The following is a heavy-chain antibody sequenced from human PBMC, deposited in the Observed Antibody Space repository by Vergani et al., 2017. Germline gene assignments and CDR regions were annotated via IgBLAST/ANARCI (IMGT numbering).Heavy chain of an antibody. CDR1: GFTFSSYA. Sequence: EVQLLESGGGLVQPGGSLSLPCEASGFTFSSYAMSWVRQAPGKGLEWVSAIGGSGGSTYYADSGKGRFTLSRDTSKNTLYLQMNSLRAEDTAVYYCAKLSPGTGTTVYFDYWGQGTLVTVSS. CDR2: IGGSGGST. CDR3: AKLSPGTGTTVYFDY. D-gene: IGHD1-1*01. V-gene: IGHV3-23*01. J-gene: IGHJ4*02.